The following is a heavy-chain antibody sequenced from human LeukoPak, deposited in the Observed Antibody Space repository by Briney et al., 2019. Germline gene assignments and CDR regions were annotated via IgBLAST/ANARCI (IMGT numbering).Heavy chain of an antibody. CDR1: GFTFSSYG. D-gene: IGHD3-22*01. J-gene: IGHJ6*03. CDR3: ARAPYYYDSSGYYYVLKQDYYYYYMDV. CDR2: IRYDGSNK. V-gene: IGHV3-30*02. Sequence: GGSLRLSCAASGFTFSSYGMHWVRQAPGKGLEWVAFIRYDGSNKYYTDSVKGRFTISRDNSKNTLYLQMNSLRADDTAVYYCARAPYYYDSSGYYYVLKQDYYYYYMDVWGKGTTVTISS.